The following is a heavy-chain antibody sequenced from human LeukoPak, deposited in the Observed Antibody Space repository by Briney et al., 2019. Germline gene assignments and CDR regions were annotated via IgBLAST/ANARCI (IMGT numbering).Heavy chain of an antibody. V-gene: IGHV3-53*01. CDR1: GFTVSSSY. CDR3: ASQIRNGYKVYYYSYMVV. D-gene: IGHD5-24*01. Sequence: PGGSLRLSCAASGFTVSSSYMSWVRQAPGKGLEWVSVINSGGSTYSAASVKGRFRISRDNSKNPLYRQMNSLRAEDTAIDYCASQIRNGYKVYYYSYMVVWGEGTKVTISS. J-gene: IGHJ6*03. CDR2: INSGGST.